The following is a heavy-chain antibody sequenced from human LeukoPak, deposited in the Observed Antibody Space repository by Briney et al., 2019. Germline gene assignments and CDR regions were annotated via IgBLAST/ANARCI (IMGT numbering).Heavy chain of an antibody. V-gene: IGHV4-59*08. CDR3: ARGFGYGGNSGENY. J-gene: IGHJ4*02. Sequence: SETLSLTCTVSGGSISSYYWSWIRQPPGKGLEWIGYIYYSGSTNYNPSLKSRVTISVDTSKNQFSLKLSSVTAADTAVYYCARGFGYGGNSGENYWGQGTLVTVSS. D-gene: IGHD4-23*01. CDR2: IYYSGST. CDR1: GGSISSYY.